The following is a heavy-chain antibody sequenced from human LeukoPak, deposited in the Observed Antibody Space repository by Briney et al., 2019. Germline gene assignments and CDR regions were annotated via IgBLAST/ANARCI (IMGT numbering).Heavy chain of an antibody. D-gene: IGHD2-21*02. CDR1: GGSISGYY. V-gene: IGHV4-59*01. CDR3: ARWTDCGGDCHILDH. J-gene: IGHJ4*02. Sequence: KTSETLSLTCTVSGGSISGYYWSWSRQPPGKGVEWIGNLYYRRGAWYKSSLKGRVTTSVDTSKNEFSLKLTSVTAADTAVYFCARWTDCGGDCHILDHWGQGILVTVSS. CDR2: LYYRRGA.